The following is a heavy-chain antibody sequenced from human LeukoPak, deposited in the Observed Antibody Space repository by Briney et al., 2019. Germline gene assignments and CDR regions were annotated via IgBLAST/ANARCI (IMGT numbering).Heavy chain of an antibody. CDR1: GFTFSSYA. Sequence: SGGSLRLSCAASGFTFSSYAMHWVRQAPGKGLEWVAVISYDGSNKYYADSVKGRFTISRDNSENTLYLQMNSLRAEDTAVYYCARVRGRIAAHPDYWGQGTPVTVSS. D-gene: IGHD6-13*01. J-gene: IGHJ4*02. CDR2: ISYDGSNK. CDR3: ARVRGRIAAHPDY. V-gene: IGHV3-30*04.